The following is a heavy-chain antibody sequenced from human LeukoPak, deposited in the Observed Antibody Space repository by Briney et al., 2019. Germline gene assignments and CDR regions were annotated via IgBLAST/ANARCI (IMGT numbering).Heavy chain of an antibody. J-gene: IGHJ6*03. Sequence: GGSLRLSCAASGFTVSSNYMSWVRQAPGKGLEWVSVIYSGGSTYYADSVKGRFTISRDNSQNTVSLQVNNLRIEDTALYYCAKTSLSDASGHYYYMDVWGKGTTVTVSS. D-gene: IGHD3-3*01. CDR2: IYSGGST. V-gene: IGHV3-53*05. CDR1: GFTVSSNY. CDR3: AKTSLSDASGHYYYMDV.